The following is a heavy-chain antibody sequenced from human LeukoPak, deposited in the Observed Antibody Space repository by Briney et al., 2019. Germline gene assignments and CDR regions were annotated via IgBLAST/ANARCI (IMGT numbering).Heavy chain of an antibody. Sequence: GGSLRLSCAASGFTFSTYWMTWVRQRPGKRLERVANIKLDGSETYYVGSVRGRFTISRDNAKNSLYLQMNSLRAEDTAVYYCTRDRGWQSFDYWGQGTLVTVSS. CDR2: IKLDGSET. D-gene: IGHD3-10*01. V-gene: IGHV3-7*01. CDR3: TRDRGWQSFDY. CDR1: GFTFSTYW. J-gene: IGHJ4*02.